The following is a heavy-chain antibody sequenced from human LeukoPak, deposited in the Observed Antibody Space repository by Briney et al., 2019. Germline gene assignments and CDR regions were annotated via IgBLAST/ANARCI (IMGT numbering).Heavy chain of an antibody. CDR2: IYHSGST. CDR1: GGSISSGGYS. V-gene: IGHV4-30-2*01. D-gene: IGHD3-22*01. J-gene: IGHJ2*01. CDR3: ARYGYDSSGYYVDWYFDL. Sequence: SQTLSLTCAVSGGSISSGGYSWSWIRQPPGKGLEWIGYIYHSGSTYYNPSLKSRVTISVDRSKNQFSLKLSSVTAADTAEYYCARYGYDSSGYYVDWYFDLWGRGTLVTVSS.